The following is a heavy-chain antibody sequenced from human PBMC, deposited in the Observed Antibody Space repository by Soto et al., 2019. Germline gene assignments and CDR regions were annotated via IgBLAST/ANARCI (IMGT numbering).Heavy chain of an antibody. J-gene: IGHJ6*02. D-gene: IGHD3-22*01. V-gene: IGHV4-59*01. CDR1: GGSISGYY. CDR3: ARAAYYYDSSGYYPYYYYGMDV. CDR2: IYYSGST. Sequence: SETLSLTCTVSGGSISGYYWSWIRQPPGKGLEWIGYIYYSGSTTYNPSLKSRVTISVDTSKNQFSLKLSSVTAADTAVYYCARAAYYYDSSGYYPYYYYGMDVWGQGTTVTVSS.